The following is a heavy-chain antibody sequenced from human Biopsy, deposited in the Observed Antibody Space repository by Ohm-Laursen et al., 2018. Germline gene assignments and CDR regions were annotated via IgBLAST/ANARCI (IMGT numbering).Heavy chain of an antibody. Sequence: VSSVKVSCKASGYTFTDYYIHWVRQSPGQGLEWMGWVNPNSGATNSAEKFRGRVTLTRDTSISAVYIELRRLKSDDAAVYFCARDRMTDVFGGPTRTDVFDSWGQGTPVTVSS. J-gene: IGHJ4*02. V-gene: IGHV1-2*02. CDR3: ARDRMTDVFGGPTRTDVFDS. D-gene: IGHD3-10*01. CDR1: GYTFTDYY. CDR2: VNPNSGAT.